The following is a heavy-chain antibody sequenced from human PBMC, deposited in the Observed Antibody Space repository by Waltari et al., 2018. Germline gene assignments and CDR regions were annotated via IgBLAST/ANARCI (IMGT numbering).Heavy chain of an antibody. CDR2: INPKSGGT. Sequence: QVQLVQSGAEVKKPGASVKVSCKASGYTFTDPYIHWVRQAPGQGLECMGWINPKSGGTNYAQKFRGRVTMTRDTSISTAYMELSSLRSDDTAVYYCARGVSSISSVHWFDPWGQGTLVTVSS. CDR3: ARGVSSISSVHWFDP. D-gene: IGHD6-6*01. J-gene: IGHJ5*02. CDR1: GYTFTDPY. V-gene: IGHV1-2*02.